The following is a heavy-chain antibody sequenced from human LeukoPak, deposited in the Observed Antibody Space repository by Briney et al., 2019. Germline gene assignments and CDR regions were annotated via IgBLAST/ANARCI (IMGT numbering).Heavy chain of an antibody. J-gene: IGHJ4*02. CDR2: IDPNSGGT. Sequence: GASVKVSCKASGYTFTGYYMHWVRQAPGQGLEWMGWIDPNSGGTNYVQKFQGRVTMTRDTSISTAYMELSRLRSDDTAVYYCARSPSSSWYVDYWGQGTLVTVSS. CDR1: GYTFTGYY. D-gene: IGHD6-13*01. CDR3: ARSPSSSWYVDY. V-gene: IGHV1-2*02.